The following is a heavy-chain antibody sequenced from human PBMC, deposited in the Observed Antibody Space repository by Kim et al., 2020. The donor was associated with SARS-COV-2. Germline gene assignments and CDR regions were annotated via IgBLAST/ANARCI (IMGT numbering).Heavy chain of an antibody. Sequence: GGSLRLSCAASGFTFDDYAMHWVRQAPGKGLEWVSGISWNSGSIGYADSVKGRFTISRDNAKNSLYLQMNSLRAEDTALYYCAKLEEPGHDYGDYVDAFDIWGQGTMVTVSS. CDR3: AKLEEPGHDYGDYVDAFDI. D-gene: IGHD4-17*01. CDR1: GFTFDDYA. V-gene: IGHV3-9*01. J-gene: IGHJ3*02. CDR2: ISWNSGSI.